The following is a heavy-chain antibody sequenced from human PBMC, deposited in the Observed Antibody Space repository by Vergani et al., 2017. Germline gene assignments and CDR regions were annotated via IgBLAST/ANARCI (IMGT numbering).Heavy chain of an antibody. D-gene: IGHD5-24*01. CDR3: AKCARSIFDY. CDR2: IKQDGSEK. J-gene: IGHJ4*02. Sequence: EVQLVESGGGLVQPGGSLRLSCAASVFTVSSNYMSWVRQAPGKGLEWVANIKQDGSEKYYVDSVKGRFTISRDNAKNSLYLEMNSLRAEHTAVYYCAKCARSIFDYWGQGTLVTVSS. CDR1: VFTVSSNY. V-gene: IGHV3-7*03.